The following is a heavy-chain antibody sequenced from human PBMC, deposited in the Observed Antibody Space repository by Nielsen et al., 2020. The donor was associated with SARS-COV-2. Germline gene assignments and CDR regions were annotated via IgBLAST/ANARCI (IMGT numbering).Heavy chain of an antibody. D-gene: IGHD3-10*01. Sequence: SVKVSYKASGGTFSSYAISWVRQAPGQGLEWMGRIIPILGIANYAQKFQGRVTITADKSTSTAYMELSSLRSEDTAVYYCARDRGGGGSGSYRYWGQGTLVTVSS. CDR1: GGTFSSYA. CDR3: ARDRGGGGSGSYRY. V-gene: IGHV1-69*04. CDR2: IIPILGIA. J-gene: IGHJ4*02.